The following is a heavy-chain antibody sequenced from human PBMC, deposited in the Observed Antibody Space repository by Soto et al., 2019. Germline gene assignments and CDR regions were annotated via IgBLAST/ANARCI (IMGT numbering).Heavy chain of an antibody. J-gene: IGHJ6*02. CDR3: ARGSSIAARYYYYGMDV. CDR1: GGSFSGYY. CDR2: INHSGST. V-gene: IGHV4-34*01. Sequence: TSETLSLTCAVYGGSFSGYYWSWIRQPPGKGLEWIGEINHSGSTNYNPSLKSRVTISVDTSKNQFSLKLSSVTAADTAVYYCARGSSIAARYYYYGMDVWGQGTTVTVSS. D-gene: IGHD6-6*01.